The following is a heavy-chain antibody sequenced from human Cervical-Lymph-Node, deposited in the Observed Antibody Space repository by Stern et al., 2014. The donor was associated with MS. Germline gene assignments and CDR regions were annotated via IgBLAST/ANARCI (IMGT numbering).Heavy chain of an antibody. CDR3: AMTPDTTGFYP. D-gene: IGHD1-1*01. J-gene: IGHJ5*02. CDR2: VIPLLDVT. Sequence: VQLVQSGPEVKKPGSSVKVSCRASGGTFSSFTINWVRQAPGQGLDWMGRVIPLLDVTNYAHQFQDRVPITAEQSTAPGYMELTSLKSEDTAIYYCAMTPDTTGFYPGGQGTRGTVSS. V-gene: IGHV1-69*02. CDR1: GGTFSSFT.